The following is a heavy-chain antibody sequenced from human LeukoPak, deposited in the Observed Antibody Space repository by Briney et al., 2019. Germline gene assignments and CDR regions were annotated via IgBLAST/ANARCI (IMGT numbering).Heavy chain of an antibody. CDR3: ARSRLNYYGSANHDAFDI. Sequence: SETLSLTCAVSGGSISSGGYPWSWIRQPPGKGLEWIGYIYHSGSTYYNPSLKSRVTISVDRSKNQFSLKLSSVTAADTAVYYCARSRLNYYGSANHDAFDIWGQGTMVTVSS. CDR2: IYHSGST. V-gene: IGHV4-30-2*01. CDR1: GGSISSGGYP. J-gene: IGHJ3*02. D-gene: IGHD3-10*01.